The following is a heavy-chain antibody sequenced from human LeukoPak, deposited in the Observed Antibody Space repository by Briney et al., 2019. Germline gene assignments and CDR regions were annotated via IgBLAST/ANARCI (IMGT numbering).Heavy chain of an antibody. CDR1: GFTFSSYG. J-gene: IGHJ5*02. CDR3: AKVPLAAAGTGWFDL. V-gene: IGHV3-33*06. Sequence: GGSLRLSCAASGFTFSSYGMHWVRQAPGKGLEWVAVIWYDGSNKYFADSVKGRFTISRDNSKNTLYLQMNSLRAEDTAVYYCAKVPLAAAGTGWFDLWGQGTLVTVSS. D-gene: IGHD6-13*01. CDR2: IWYDGSNK.